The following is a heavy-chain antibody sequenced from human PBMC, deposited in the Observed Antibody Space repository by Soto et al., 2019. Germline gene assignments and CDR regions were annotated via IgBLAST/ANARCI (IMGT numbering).Heavy chain of an antibody. CDR1: GFTFTSSS. CDR3: AAGYGGWNGYYSYYGMKV. D-gene: IGHD1-1*01. V-gene: IGHV1-58*01. CDR2: IVVGSGNT. J-gene: IGHJ6*04. Sequence: ASVKVSCKASGFTFTSSSVQWVRQARGQRLEWIGWIVVGSGNTNYAQKFQERVTITRDMSTSTAYMELSSLRSEDTAVYYRAAGYGGWNGYYSYYGMKVWGEATTVNVST.